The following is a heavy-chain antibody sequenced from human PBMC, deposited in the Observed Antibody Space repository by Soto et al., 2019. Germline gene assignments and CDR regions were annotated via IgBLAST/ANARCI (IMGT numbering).Heavy chain of an antibody. CDR1: GLIFSTYW. V-gene: IGHV3-7*01. J-gene: IGHJ5*02. CDR2: LKQTGSEN. CDR3: AKGLNWLDP. Sequence: GGSLRLSCAASGLIFSTYWMNWVRQAPGKGLEGVVKLKQTGSENHYVDSVAARFTISRDNAKISLLLQMNSLRAEDAAVYYCAKGLNWLDPLGQGTLVTVSS.